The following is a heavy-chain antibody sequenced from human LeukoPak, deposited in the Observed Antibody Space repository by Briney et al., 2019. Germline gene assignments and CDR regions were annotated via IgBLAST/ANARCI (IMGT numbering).Heavy chain of an antibody. J-gene: IGHJ6*02. Sequence: SETLSLTCTVSGGSISSGGYYWSWIRQHAGKGLEWIGYIYYSGSTYYNPSLKSRVTISVDTSKNQFSLKLSSVTAADTAVYYCAREPKWLRSMHYYGMDVWGQGTTVTVSS. CDR2: IYYSGST. CDR3: AREPKWLRSMHYYGMDV. CDR1: GGSISSGGYY. D-gene: IGHD5-12*01. V-gene: IGHV4-31*03.